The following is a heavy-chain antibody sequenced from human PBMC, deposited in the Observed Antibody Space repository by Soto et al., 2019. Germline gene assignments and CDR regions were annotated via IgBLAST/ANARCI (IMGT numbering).Heavy chain of an antibody. J-gene: IGHJ5*02. Sequence: PWGSLVVSCAASGFMFSIYGMHWIRQAPGRGLELVAVISNDGINNYYGDSVKGRCTVSRDNSNNTMFLQIDSLRPEDTAVYYCAKLVGGVKAIGEPGNWFDPWGQGTMVTVSS. CDR2: ISNDGINN. CDR3: AKLVGGVKAIGEPGNWFDP. CDR1: GFMFSIYG. V-gene: IGHV3-30*18. D-gene: IGHD3-3*01.